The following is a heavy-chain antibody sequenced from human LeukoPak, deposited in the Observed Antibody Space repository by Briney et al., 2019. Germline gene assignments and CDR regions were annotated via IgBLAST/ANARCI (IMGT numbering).Heavy chain of an antibody. J-gene: IGHJ4*02. CDR2: IKEDGSEK. V-gene: IGHV3-7*01. D-gene: IGHD6-13*01. CDR1: GFTFSNYW. Sequence: GGSLSLSCAASGFTFSNYWMSWVRQAPGKGLEWVANIKEDGSEKYYVDSVKGRFTISRDNARNSLYLQMNSLRAEDTAVYYCASGRQLGYWGQGTLVTASS. CDR3: ASGRQLGY.